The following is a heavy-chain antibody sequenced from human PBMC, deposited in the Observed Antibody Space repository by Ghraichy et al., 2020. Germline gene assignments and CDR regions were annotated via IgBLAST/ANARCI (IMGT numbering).Heavy chain of an antibody. V-gene: IGHV3-48*04. Sequence: GGSLRLSCAASGFTFSSYSMNWVRQAPGKGLEWVSYISSSSSTIYYADSVKGRFTISRDNAKNSLYLQMNSLRAEDTAVYYCARDSQGFSNYPDAFDIWGQGTMVTVSS. D-gene: IGHD5-24*01. J-gene: IGHJ3*02. CDR3: ARDSQGFSNYPDAFDI. CDR1: GFTFSSYS. CDR2: ISSSSSTI.